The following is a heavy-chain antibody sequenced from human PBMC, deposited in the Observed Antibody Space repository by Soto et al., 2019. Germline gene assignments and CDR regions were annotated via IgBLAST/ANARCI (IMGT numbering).Heavy chain of an antibody. CDR3: ARVGERWQYFDWFYYFDS. CDR2: VYYSGSS. CDR1: GGYIGDRY. J-gene: IGHJ4*02. V-gene: IGHV4-59*11. D-gene: IGHD3-9*01. Sequence: SEPLSLPCTVSGGYIGDRYWGWIRQPPGKGLEWIGYVYYSGSSTSNPSLKSRVTMSADTSKNQLSLKVRSVTAADTAVYYCARVGERWQYFDWFYYFDSWGQGALVTVSS.